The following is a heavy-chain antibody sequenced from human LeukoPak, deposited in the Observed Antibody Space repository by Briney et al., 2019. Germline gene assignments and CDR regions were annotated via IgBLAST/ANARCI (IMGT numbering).Heavy chain of an antibody. CDR1: GGTFSSYA. CDR3: ARDIYYDILTGYPPPPDY. V-gene: IGHV1-69*04. D-gene: IGHD3-9*01. CDR2: IIPILGIA. Sequence: SVKVSCKASGGTFSSYAISWVRQAPGQGLEWMGRIIPILGIANYAQKFQGRVTIAADKSTSTAYMELSSLRSEDTAVYYCARDIYYDILTGYPPPPDYWGQGTLVTVSS. J-gene: IGHJ4*02.